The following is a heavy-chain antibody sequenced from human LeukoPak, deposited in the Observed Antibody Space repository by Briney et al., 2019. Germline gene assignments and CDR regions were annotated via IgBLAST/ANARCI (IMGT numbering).Heavy chain of an antibody. CDR3: ARGQGVPAAMAPIWFDP. V-gene: IGHV3-23*01. J-gene: IGHJ5*02. Sequence: GGSLRLSCTASGFTFRSYALSWVRQAPGKGLEWVSVTTGSGDKLFYADSVKGRFTISRDNAKNSLYLQMNSLRAEDTAVYYCARGQGVPAAMAPIWFDPWGQGTLVTVSS. D-gene: IGHD2-2*01. CDR1: GFTFRSYA. CDR2: TTGSGDKL.